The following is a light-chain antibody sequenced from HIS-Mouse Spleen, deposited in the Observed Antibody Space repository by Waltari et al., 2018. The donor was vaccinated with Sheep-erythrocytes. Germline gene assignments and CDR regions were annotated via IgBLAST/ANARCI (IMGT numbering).Light chain of an antibody. CDR3: CSYAGSFYV. CDR2: DVS. Sequence: QSALTQPRSVSGSPGQSVTISCTGTSSDVGGYNYVSWYQQHPGKAPKLMIYDVSKRPAGFPDRFSGSKSGNTASLTSSGLQAEDEADYYCCSYAGSFYVFGTGTKVTVL. J-gene: IGLJ1*01. CDR1: SSDVGGYNY. V-gene: IGLV2-11*01.